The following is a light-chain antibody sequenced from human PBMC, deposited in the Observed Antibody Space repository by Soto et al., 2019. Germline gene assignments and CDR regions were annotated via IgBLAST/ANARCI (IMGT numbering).Light chain of an antibody. V-gene: IGKV3D-15*01. J-gene: IGKJ2*01. CDR2: GAS. CDR1: QSVSTN. CDR3: QQYNDWPRT. Sequence: EIVRTQSPATLSVSPGERATLSCRASQSVSTNLAWYQQKPGQAPRLLIYGASTRGTGIPGRFSGSGSATEFTLTISSLQSEDFAVYYCQQYNDWPRTFGQGTMLEIK.